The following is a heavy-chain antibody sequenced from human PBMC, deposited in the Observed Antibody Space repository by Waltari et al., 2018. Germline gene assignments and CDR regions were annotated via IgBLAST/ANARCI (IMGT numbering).Heavy chain of an antibody. V-gene: IGHV1-69*12. J-gene: IGHJ5*02. CDR3: ARACSSTSCYSSGWFDP. Sequence: QVQLVQSGAEVKKPGSSVKVSCKASGGTFSSSAISWVRQPPGQGLEWMGGIIPIFGTANYAQKFQGRVTITADESTSTAYMELSSLRSEDTAVYYCARACSSTSCYSSGWFDPWGQGTLVTVSS. CDR2: IIPIFGTA. CDR1: GGTFSSSA. D-gene: IGHD2-2*01.